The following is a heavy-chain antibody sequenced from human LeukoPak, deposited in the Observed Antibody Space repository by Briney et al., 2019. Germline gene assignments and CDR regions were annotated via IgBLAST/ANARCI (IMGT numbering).Heavy chain of an antibody. V-gene: IGHV1-46*01. CDR1: GYTFTSYY. CDR3: ARGRIAAAGTVGAFDI. J-gene: IGHJ3*02. D-gene: IGHD6-13*01. Sequence: GASVKVSCKASGYTFTSYYMHWVRQAPGQGLEWMGIINPSGGSTSYAQKFQGRVTMTRDMSTSTVYMELSSLRSEDTAVYYCARGRIAAAGTVGAFDIWGQGTMVTVSS. CDR2: INPSGGST.